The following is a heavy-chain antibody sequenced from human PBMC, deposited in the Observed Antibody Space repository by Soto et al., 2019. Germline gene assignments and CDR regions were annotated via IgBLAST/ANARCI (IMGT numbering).Heavy chain of an antibody. V-gene: IGHV4-30-4*08. CDR1: GGSISSGDYY. Sequence: SETLSLTCTVSGGSISSGDYYWSWIRQPPGQGLEWIGYIYYSGSTYYNPSLKSRITISVDTSKNQFSLKLSSVTAADTAVYYCARYDDSSGYYYDRYYFDYWGQGTLVTVSS. CDR3: ARYDDSSGYYYDRYYFDY. D-gene: IGHD3-22*01. CDR2: IYYSGST. J-gene: IGHJ4*02.